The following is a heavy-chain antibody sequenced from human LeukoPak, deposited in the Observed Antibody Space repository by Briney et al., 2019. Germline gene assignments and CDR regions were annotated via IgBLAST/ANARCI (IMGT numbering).Heavy chain of an antibody. CDR1: GDSFSSYW. CDR3: ARQVDGSAPSDYG. D-gene: IGHD3-22*01. CDR2: IYPRGSDT. Sequence: GEALKTLRCGFGDSFSSYWIGRGRQLPGEGVEGMGSIYPRGSDTRYSPSFQGQVTISADKSISTAYLQWSSLKASDTAIYYCARQVDGSAPSDYG. J-gene: IGHJ6*01. V-gene: IGHV5-51*01.